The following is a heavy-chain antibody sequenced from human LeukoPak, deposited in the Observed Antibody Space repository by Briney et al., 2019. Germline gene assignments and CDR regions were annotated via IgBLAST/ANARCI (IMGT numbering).Heavy chain of an antibody. V-gene: IGHV3-21*01. J-gene: IGHJ5*02. D-gene: IGHD4-17*01. CDR3: ARETTVTSGWFDP. Sequence: GGSLRLSCAASGFTFSSYSMIWVRQAPGKGLEWVSSITSSSGYIYYADSVKGRFTISRDNAKNSLYLQMNNLRAEDTAVYYCARETTVTSGWFDPWGQGTLVTVSS. CDR2: ITSSSGYI. CDR1: GFTFSSYS.